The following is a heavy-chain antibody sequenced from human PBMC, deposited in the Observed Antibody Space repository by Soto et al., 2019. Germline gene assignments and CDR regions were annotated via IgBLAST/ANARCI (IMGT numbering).Heavy chain of an antibody. Sequence: QVQLVQSGAEVKKPGSSVTVSCKASGGTFGNSAISWVRQAPGQGLEWMGGVIPIFPTPDYAQKFQGRVTITPDETTGPAYMEFTILRSEDTAVYYCARHTVRKQLGVNYYSGIDVWGQGTTLTVSS. CDR2: VIPIFPTP. J-gene: IGHJ6*02. CDR1: GGTFGNSA. D-gene: IGHD4-4*01. V-gene: IGHV1-69*05. CDR3: ARHTVRKQLGVNYYSGIDV.